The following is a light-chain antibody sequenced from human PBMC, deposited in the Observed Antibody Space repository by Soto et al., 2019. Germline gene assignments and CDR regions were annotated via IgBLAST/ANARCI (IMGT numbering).Light chain of an antibody. CDR1: SSDVGGYNY. CDR3: SSYTSSSTACV. Sequence: VLTQPASVSGSPGQSITISCTGTSSDVGGYNYVSWYQQHPGKAPKLMIYDVSNRPSGVSNRFSGSKSGNTASLTISGLQAEDEADYYCSSYTSSSTACVFGTGTKLTVL. J-gene: IGLJ1*01. V-gene: IGLV2-14*01. CDR2: DVS.